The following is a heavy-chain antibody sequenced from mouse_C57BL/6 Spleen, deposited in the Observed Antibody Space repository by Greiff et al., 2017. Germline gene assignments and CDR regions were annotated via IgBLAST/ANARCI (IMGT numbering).Heavy chain of an antibody. CDR2: IWRGGST. D-gene: IGHD2-5*01. J-gene: IGHJ3*01. Sequence: QVQLQQSGPGLVQPSQSLSITCTVSGFSLTSYGVHWVRQSPGKRLEWLGVIWRGGSTDYNAAFMSRLSITKDNSKSQVFFKMNSLQADDTAIYYCAKTSYYSNPGFAYWGQGTLVTVSA. V-gene: IGHV2-5*01. CDR3: AKTSYYSNPGFAY. CDR1: GFSLTSYG.